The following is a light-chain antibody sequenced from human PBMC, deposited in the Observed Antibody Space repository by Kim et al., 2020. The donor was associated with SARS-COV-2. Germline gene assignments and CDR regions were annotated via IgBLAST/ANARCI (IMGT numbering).Light chain of an antibody. CDR2: DVS. V-gene: IGLV2-14*03. CDR3: SSYTGSNTWV. Sequence: QSALTQPASVSGSPGQSITISCTGTSSDVGGYNYVSWYQQHPGKAPKLMIYDVSNRPSGVSNRFSGSKSGNTASLTISGLQAEDEADYYCSSYTGSNTWVFGRGTQVTVL. CDR1: SSDVGGYNY. J-gene: IGLJ3*02.